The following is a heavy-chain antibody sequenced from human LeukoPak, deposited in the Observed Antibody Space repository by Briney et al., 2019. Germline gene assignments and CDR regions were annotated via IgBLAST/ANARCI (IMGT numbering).Heavy chain of an antibody. V-gene: IGHV3-7*03. J-gene: IGHJ5*02. CDR1: GFTLSSYW. D-gene: IGHD4-17*01. CDR2: IKQDGSEK. CDR3: ARAPPYGDYDH. Sequence: PGGSLRLSCAASGFTLSSYWMSWVRQAPGKGLEWVANIKQDGSEKYYVDSVKGRFTISRDNAKNSLYLQMNSLRAEDTAVYYCARAPPYGDYDHWGQGTLVTVSS.